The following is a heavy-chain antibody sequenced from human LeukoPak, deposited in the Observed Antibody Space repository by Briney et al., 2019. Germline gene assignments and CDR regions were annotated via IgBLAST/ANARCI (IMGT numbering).Heavy chain of an antibody. CDR3: ASKITMVRGVIITPDY. CDR2: ISSSSSYI. J-gene: IGHJ4*02. D-gene: IGHD3-10*01. Sequence: GGSLRLSCAASGFTFSSYSMNWVRQAPGKGLEWVSSISSSSSYIYYADSVKGRFTISRDNAKNSLYLQMNSLRAEDTAVYYCASKITMVRGVIITPDYWGQGTLVTVSS. CDR1: GFTFSSYS. V-gene: IGHV3-21*01.